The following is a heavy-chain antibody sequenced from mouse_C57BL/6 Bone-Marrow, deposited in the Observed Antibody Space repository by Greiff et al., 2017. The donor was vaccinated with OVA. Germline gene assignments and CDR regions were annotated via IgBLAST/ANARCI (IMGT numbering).Heavy chain of an antibody. CDR3: ARGGYWGYDGGAWFAY. CDR1: GYTFTDYN. CDR2: INTNNGGT. J-gene: IGHJ3*01. V-gene: IGHV1-18*01. Sequence: EVKLQESGPELAKPGASVKIPCKASGYTFTDYNMDWVKQSHGKSLEWIGDINTNNGGTIYNQKFKGKATLTVDKSYSTAYMELCSLTSKDTAVYYCARGGYWGYDGGAWFAYWGQGTLVTVSA. D-gene: IGHD2-2*01.